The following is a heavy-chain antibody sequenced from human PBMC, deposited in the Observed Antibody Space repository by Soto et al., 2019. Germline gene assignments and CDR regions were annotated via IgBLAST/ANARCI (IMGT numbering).Heavy chain of an antibody. Sequence: ASVKVSCKASGYTFASYYMHWVRQAPGQGLEWMGIINPSGGSTSYAQKFQGRVTMTRDTSTSTVYMELSSLRSEDTAVYYCAETTYCTNGVCYPHYGMDVWGQGTTVTVSS. CDR2: INPSGGST. D-gene: IGHD2-8*01. CDR1: GYTFASYY. CDR3: AETTYCTNGVCYPHYGMDV. V-gene: IGHV1-46*01. J-gene: IGHJ6*02.